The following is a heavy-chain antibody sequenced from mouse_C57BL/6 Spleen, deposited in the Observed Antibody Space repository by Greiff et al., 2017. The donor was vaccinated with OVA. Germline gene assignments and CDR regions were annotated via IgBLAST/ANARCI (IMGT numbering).Heavy chain of an antibody. J-gene: IGHJ3*01. V-gene: IGHV1-85*01. Sequence: QVQLQQSGPELVKPGASVKLSCKASGYTFTSYDINWVKQRPGQGLEWIGWIYPRDGSTKYNEKFKGKATLTVDTSSSAAYMELHSLTSEDSAVYFCARGYYSNKAWFAYWGQGTLVTVSA. D-gene: IGHD2-5*01. CDR2: IYPRDGST. CDR3: ARGYYSNKAWFAY. CDR1: GYTFTSYD.